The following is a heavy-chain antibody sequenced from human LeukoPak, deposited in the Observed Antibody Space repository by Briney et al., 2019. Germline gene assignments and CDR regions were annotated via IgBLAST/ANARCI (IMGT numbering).Heavy chain of an antibody. CDR1: GFTFSSYA. D-gene: IGHD3-3*01. V-gene: IGHV3-23*01. CDR2: ISGSGGST. J-gene: IGHJ4*02. CDR3: AKERFDFWSGYYSF. Sequence: PGGSLRLSCAASGFTFSSYAMSWVRQAPGKGLEWVPAISGSGGSTYYADSVKGRFTISRDNSKNTLYLQMNSLRAEDTAVYYCAKERFDFWSGYYSFWGQGTLVTVSS.